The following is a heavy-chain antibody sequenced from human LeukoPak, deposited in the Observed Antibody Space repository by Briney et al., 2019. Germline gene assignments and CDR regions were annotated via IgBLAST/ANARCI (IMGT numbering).Heavy chain of an antibody. CDR3: AKDLVLEWSRPFDY. CDR2: ISGSGGST. D-gene: IGHD3-3*01. J-gene: IGHJ4*02. V-gene: IGHV3-23*01. CDR1: GFTFSSYA. Sequence: GGSLRLSCAASGFTFSSYAMSWVRQAPGKGLEWVSAISGSGGSTYYADSVKGRSTISRDNSKNTLYLQMNSLRAEDTAVYYCAKDLVLEWSRPFDYWGQGTLVTVSS.